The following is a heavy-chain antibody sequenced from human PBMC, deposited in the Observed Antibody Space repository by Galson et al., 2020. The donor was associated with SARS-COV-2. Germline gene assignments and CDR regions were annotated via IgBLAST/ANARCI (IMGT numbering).Heavy chain of an antibody. CDR1: EFSFSSYA. V-gene: IGHV3-30*10. CDR2: ISYDASDK. J-gene: IGHJ4*02. Sequence: GESLKISCAASEFSFSSYAMHWVRQAPGKGLEWVAFISYDASDKYYTDSVKGRFTISRDNSKSTLFLQMNSLRPEDTAVYYCTRDRRATRTELNDYWGQGTLVTVSA. CDR3: TRDRRATRTELNDY. D-gene: IGHD1-26*01.